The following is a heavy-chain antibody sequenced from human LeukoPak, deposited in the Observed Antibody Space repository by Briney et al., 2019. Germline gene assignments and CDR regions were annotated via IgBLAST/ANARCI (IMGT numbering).Heavy chain of an antibody. D-gene: IGHD3-16*01. CDR2: ISGGGVTT. CDR1: GFTSIAYA. J-gene: IGHJ6*02. V-gene: IGHV3-23*01. Sequence: GGSLRLSCVGSGFTSIAYALTWARQAPGKGLEWVSGISGGGVTTYYADSVKGRFTISRDNSKNTLYLQMNSLRADDTAIYYCARNQQLGGHSYYYYGMDVWGQGTAVTVSS. CDR3: ARNQQLGGHSYYYYGMDV.